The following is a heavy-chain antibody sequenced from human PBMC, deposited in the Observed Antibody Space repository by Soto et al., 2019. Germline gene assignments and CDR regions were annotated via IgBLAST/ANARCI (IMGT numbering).Heavy chain of an antibody. D-gene: IGHD4-17*01. J-gene: IGHJ4*02. V-gene: IGHV4-59*08. CDR2: IYYSGST. Sequence: QVQLQELGPGLVKPSETLSLTCTVSGGSISSYYWSWIRQPPGKGLEWIGYIYYSGSTNYNPSLKSRVTISVDTSKNQFSLKLSSVTAADTAVYYCARRYGPGFDYWGQGTLVTVSS. CDR3: ARRYGPGFDY. CDR1: GGSISSYY.